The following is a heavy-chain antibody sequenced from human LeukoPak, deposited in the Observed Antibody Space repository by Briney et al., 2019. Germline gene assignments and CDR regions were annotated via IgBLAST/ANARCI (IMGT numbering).Heavy chain of an antibody. V-gene: IGHV3-11*01. CDR3: ARAKPPTYYYDSSGYHFDY. D-gene: IGHD3-22*01. J-gene: IGHJ4*02. CDR2: ISSSGSTI. Sequence: GGSLRLSCAASGFTFSDYYMSWIRQAPGKGLEWVSYISSSGSTIYYADSVKGRFTISRDNAKNSLYLQMNSLRAEDTAVYYCARAKPPTYYYDSSGYHFDYWGQGTLVTVSS. CDR1: GFTFSDYY.